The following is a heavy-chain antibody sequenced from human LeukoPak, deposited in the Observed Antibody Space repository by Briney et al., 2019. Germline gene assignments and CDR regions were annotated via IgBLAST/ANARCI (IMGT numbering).Heavy chain of an antibody. CDR3: AKQGRDWLRDYYYYMDV. CDR2: ISGRGGGT. D-gene: IGHD3-9*01. J-gene: IGHJ6*03. Sequence: PGGSLRLSCAASGFTFSSCAMSWGRQAPGKGLAWVSTISGRGGGTYSADSVKGRFTISRDNSKNTVYLQMNSLRAEDTAVYYCAKQGRDWLRDYYYYMDVWGKGTTVTISS. V-gene: IGHV3-23*01. CDR1: GFTFSSCA.